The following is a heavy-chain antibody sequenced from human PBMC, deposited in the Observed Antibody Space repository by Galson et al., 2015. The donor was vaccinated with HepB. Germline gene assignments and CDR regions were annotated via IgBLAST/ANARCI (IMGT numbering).Heavy chain of an antibody. CDR1: GFSFSTYG. D-gene: IGHD6-13*01. CDR2: IWYDGSNK. V-gene: IGHV3-33*01. CDR3: ARDVRIAATGTTQPWGMDV. Sequence: SLRLSCAASGFSFSTYGMHWVRQAPGKGLEWVAVIWYDGSNKFYGDSVKGRFTISRDNSKNTLFLRMNSLRVEDTAVYYCARDVRIAATGTTQPWGMDVWGQGTTVTVSS. J-gene: IGHJ6*02.